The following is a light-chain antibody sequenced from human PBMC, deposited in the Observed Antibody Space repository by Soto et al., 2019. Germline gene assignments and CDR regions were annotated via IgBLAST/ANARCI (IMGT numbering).Light chain of an antibody. CDR2: KVS. CDR3: MQGTHWPIT. Sequence: DVVMTQSPLSLPVTLGQPASISCRSNQSLVHIDGIAYFSWFQQRPGRSPRRLIYKVSNRDSGVPARFSGSGSGTDFALKISRVEAEDVGVYYCMQGTHWPITFGQGTRLEN. V-gene: IGKV2-30*02. J-gene: IGKJ5*01. CDR1: QSLVHIDGIAY.